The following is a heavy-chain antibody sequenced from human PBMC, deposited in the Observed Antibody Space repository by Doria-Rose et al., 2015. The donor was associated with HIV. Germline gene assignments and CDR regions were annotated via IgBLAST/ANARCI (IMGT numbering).Heavy chain of an antibody. V-gene: IGHV4-31*03. CDR1: GASVSSRGYY. CDR3: ARMGSYRELDY. CDR2: TYYTGTS. D-gene: IGHD3-3*01. J-gene: IGHJ4*02. Sequence: VLVKPSETLSLTCSVSGASVSSRGYYWNWIRQVPGKGLESLGYTYYTGTSDYSPSLKSRLNMAVDTSKNQFSLKLSFATVADTAVYYCARMGSYRELDYWGQGALVIASA.